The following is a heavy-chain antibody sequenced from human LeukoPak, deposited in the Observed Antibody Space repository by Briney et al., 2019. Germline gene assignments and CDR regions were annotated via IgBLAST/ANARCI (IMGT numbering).Heavy chain of an antibody. CDR3: ARVLYDSSGYYVDY. J-gene: IGHJ4*02. CDR2: IYYSGSP. V-gene: IGHV4-59*01. Sequence: SETLSLTCTVSGGSISSYYWSWIRQPPGKGLEWIGYIYYSGSPNYNPSLKSRVTISVDTSKNQFSLKLSSVNSADTAVYYCARVLYDSSGYYVDYWGQGTLVTVSS. D-gene: IGHD3-22*01. CDR1: GGSISSYY.